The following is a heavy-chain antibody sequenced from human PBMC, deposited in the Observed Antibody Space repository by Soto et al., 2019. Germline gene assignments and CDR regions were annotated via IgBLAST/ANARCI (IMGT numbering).Heavy chain of an antibody. V-gene: IGHV4-59*01. CDR2: IYYSGST. J-gene: IGHJ3*02. D-gene: IGHD5-12*01. Sequence: QVQLQESGPGLVKPSETLSLTCTVSGGSISSYYWSWIRQPPGKGLEWIGYIYYSGSTNYNPSLKSRVTISVDTSKNQFSLKLSSVTAADTAVYYCARDRSLWDGYDPPDNTAFDIWGQGTMVTVSS. CDR1: GGSISSYY. CDR3: ARDRSLWDGYDPPDNTAFDI.